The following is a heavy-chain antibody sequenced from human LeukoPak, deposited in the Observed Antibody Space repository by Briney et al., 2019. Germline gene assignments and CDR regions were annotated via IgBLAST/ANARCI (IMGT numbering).Heavy chain of an antibody. D-gene: IGHD6-13*01. Sequence: GASVKVSCKASGYTFTSYDINWVRQATGQGLEWMGWMNPNSGNTGYAQKFQGRVTITRDTSASTAYMELSGLRSEDTAVYYCARSGPGSSSWYGGYYYGMDVWGQGTTVTVSS. CDR2: MNPNSGNT. CDR1: GYTFTSYD. V-gene: IGHV1-8*01. J-gene: IGHJ6*02. CDR3: ARSGPGSSSWYGGYYYGMDV.